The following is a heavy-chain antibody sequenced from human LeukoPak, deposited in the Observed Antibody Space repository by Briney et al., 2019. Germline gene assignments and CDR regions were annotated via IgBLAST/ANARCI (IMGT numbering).Heavy chain of an antibody. Sequence: ASVKASCKASGYTFTSYDINWVRQATGQGLEWMGWINPNSGGTNYAQKFQGRVTMTRDTSISTAYMELSRLRSDDTAVYYCASFLGSTDYWGQGTLVTVSS. CDR2: INPNSGGT. D-gene: IGHD3-10*01. V-gene: IGHV1-2*02. J-gene: IGHJ4*02. CDR1: GYTFTSYD. CDR3: ASFLGSTDY.